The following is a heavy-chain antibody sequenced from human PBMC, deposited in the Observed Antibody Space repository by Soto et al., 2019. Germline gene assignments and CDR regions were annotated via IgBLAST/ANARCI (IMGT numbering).Heavy chain of an antibody. Sequence: LRLSCAASGFTFSSYWMSWVRQAPGKGLEWVANIKQDGSEKYYVDSVKGRFTISRDNAKSSLYLQMNSLRAEDTAVYYCARARVGRIAVAGTGDYWGQGTLVTVSS. J-gene: IGHJ4*02. V-gene: IGHV3-7*01. CDR3: ARARVGRIAVAGTGDY. CDR2: IKQDGSEK. D-gene: IGHD6-19*01. CDR1: GFTFSSYW.